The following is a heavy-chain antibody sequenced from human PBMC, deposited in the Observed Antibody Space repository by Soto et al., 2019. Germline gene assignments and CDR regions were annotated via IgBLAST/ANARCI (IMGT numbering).Heavy chain of an antibody. CDR2: IYYSGST. Sequence: QVQLQESGPGLVKPSQTLSLTCTVSGGSISSGGYYWSWIRQHPGKGLEWIGCIYYSGSTYYNPSLQSRVTISVDTSKNQFSLKLSSVTVADTAVYYCARAEGYCSSTSCSAGGYDYGMDVWGQGTTVTVSS. J-gene: IGHJ6*02. V-gene: IGHV4-31*03. CDR1: GGSISSGGYY. D-gene: IGHD2-2*01. CDR3: ARAEGYCSSTSCSAGGYDYGMDV.